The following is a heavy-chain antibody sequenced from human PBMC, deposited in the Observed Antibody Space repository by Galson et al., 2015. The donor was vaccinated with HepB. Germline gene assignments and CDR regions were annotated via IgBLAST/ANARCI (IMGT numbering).Heavy chain of an antibody. Sequence: SLRLSCAASGFTFAWMSWVRQAPGQGLEWVRRIKSINDGGTTDYAPPVKGRFTISRDDSKNTLYLQMNSLKTEDTAVYYCVIDLSTTIIINSNFRSWGQGTLVTVSS. D-gene: IGHD3-10*01. CDR3: VIDLSTTIIINSNFRS. CDR2: IKSINDGGTT. J-gene: IGHJ5*02. V-gene: IGHV3-15*01. CDR1: GFTFAW.